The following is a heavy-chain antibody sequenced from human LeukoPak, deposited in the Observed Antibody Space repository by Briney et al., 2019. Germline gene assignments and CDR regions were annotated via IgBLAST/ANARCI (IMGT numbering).Heavy chain of an antibody. D-gene: IGHD6-13*01. CDR2: ISGANANT. V-gene: IGHV1-18*01. CDR3: ARDGLRAGRNYSSSWYWFDP. J-gene: IGHJ5*02. CDR1: GYTFSHYA. Sequence: EASVKVSCKASGYTFSHYALSWLRQAPGQGLEWMGWISGANANTNYAQKLQGRVTMATDTSTSTAYMELRSLRSDDTAVYYCARDGLRAGRNYSSSWYWFDPWGQGTLVTVSS.